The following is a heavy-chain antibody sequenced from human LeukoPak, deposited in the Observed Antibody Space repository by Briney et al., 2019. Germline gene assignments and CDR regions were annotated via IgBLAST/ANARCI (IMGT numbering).Heavy chain of an antibody. Sequence: SQTLSLTCTVSGGSISSYYWSWIRQPPGKGLEWIAYIYYSGSTNYNPSLKSRVTISVDTSKNQFSLNLSSVTAADTAVFFCASAATFSVDYWGQGTLVTVSS. CDR1: GGSISSYY. J-gene: IGHJ4*02. CDR2: IYYSGST. D-gene: IGHD2-15*01. CDR3: ASAATFSVDY. V-gene: IGHV4-59*08.